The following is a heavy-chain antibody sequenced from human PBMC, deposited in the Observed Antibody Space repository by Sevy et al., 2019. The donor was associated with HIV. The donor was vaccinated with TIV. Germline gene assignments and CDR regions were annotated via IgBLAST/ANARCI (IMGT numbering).Heavy chain of an antibody. D-gene: IGHD4-17*01. V-gene: IGHV3-23*01. J-gene: IGHJ4*02. Sequence: GGSLRLSCAASGFTFSNYGMSWVRQAPGKGLEWVSAISGSGGSTFYADSVKGRFTISRDNSKDTLYLQMNSLRAEDTAVYYCAKPLVRLFYGDSIFFDYWGQGTLVTVSS. CDR2: ISGSGGST. CDR1: GFTFSNYG. CDR3: AKPLVRLFYGDSIFFDY.